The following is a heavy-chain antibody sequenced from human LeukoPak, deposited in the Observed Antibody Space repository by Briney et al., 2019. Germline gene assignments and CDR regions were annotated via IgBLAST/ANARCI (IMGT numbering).Heavy chain of an antibody. Sequence: GGSLRLSCAASGFTFSSYVMYWVRQAPGKGLEYVSSISSNGGSTYYANSVKGRFTISRGNSKNMLYLQMGSLRAEDMAVYYCARGGQSKYDSSGYLNYFDYWGQGTLVTVSS. CDR3: ARGGQSKYDSSGYLNYFDY. V-gene: IGHV3-64*01. CDR1: GFTFSSYV. CDR2: ISSNGGST. D-gene: IGHD3-22*01. J-gene: IGHJ4*02.